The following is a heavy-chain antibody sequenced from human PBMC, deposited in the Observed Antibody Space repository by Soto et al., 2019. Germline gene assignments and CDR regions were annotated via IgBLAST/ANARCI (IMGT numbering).Heavy chain of an antibody. D-gene: IGHD2-2*01. Sequence: QVQLVESGGGVVQPGRSLRLSCAASGFTFSSYGMHWVRQAPGKGLEWVALISYDGNNKYYADSVKGRFTISRDDSKNTLYLQMNSLRAEDTAVYYCAKDVVPAAYYYYYVDVWGKGTTVTVSS. CDR2: ISYDGNNK. V-gene: IGHV3-30*18. CDR3: AKDVVPAAYYYYYVDV. J-gene: IGHJ6*03. CDR1: GFTFSSYG.